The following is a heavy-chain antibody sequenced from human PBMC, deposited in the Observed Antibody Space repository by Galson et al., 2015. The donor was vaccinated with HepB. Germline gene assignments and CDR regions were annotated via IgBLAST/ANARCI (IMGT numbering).Heavy chain of an antibody. J-gene: IGHJ4*03. CDR2: ISYDGSNK. V-gene: IGHV3-30*04. CDR3: ARRAGASGGFAFDY. CDR1: GFTFSNYA. Sequence: SLRLSCAASGFTFSNYAMHWVRQAPGKGLEWVAVISYDGSNKYYADSVKGRFTISRDNSKNTLFLQMNSLRAEDTAVYYCARRAGASGGFAFDYWGQGTTVTVAS. D-gene: IGHD3-10*01.